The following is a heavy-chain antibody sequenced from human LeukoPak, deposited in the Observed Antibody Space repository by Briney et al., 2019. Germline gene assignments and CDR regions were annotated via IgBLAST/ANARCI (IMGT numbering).Heavy chain of an antibody. J-gene: IGHJ4*02. CDR3: ARSYYESSGYPPTSVDY. D-gene: IGHD3-22*01. Sequence: GGSLRLSCAASGFTFDDYGMSWVRQAPGKGLEWVSGINWNGGSTGYADSVKGRFTISRDNAKNSLYLQMNSLRAEDTALYYCARSYYESSGYPPTSVDYWGQGTLVTVSS. CDR2: INWNGGST. V-gene: IGHV3-20*04. CDR1: GFTFDDYG.